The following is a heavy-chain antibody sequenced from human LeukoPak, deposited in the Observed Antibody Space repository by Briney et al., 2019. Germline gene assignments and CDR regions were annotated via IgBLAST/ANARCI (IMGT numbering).Heavy chain of an antibody. D-gene: IGHD4/OR15-4a*01. CDR3: ARLQGATIGAKWSDP. J-gene: IGHJ5*02. CDR1: GFSLTTTGMR. CDR2: IDWDDNK. V-gene: IGHV2-70*04. Sequence: ESGPTLVNPTQTLTLTCTFSGFSLTTTGMRVSWIRQPPGKALEWLERIDWDDNKFYSTSLKTRLTISKDTSKNQVVLTMTNMDPVDTATYYCARLQGATIGAKWSDPWGQGTLVTVSS.